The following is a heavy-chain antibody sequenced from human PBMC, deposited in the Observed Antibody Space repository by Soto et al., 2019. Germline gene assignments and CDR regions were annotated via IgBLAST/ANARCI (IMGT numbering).Heavy chain of an antibody. CDR3: VKDRYDFWSGYLY. Sequence: SCSAPGFTFSSYAMHWVRQAPGKGLEYVSAISSNGGSIYYADSVKGRFTISRDNSKNTLYLQMSSLRAEDTAVYYCVKDRYDFWSGYLYWGQGTLVTVSS. CDR1: GFTFSSYA. V-gene: IGHV3-64D*08. J-gene: IGHJ4*02. CDR2: ISSNGGSI. D-gene: IGHD3-3*01.